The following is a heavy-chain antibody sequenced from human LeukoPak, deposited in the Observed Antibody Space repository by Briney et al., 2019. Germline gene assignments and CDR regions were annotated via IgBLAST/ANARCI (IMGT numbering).Heavy chain of an antibody. V-gene: IGHV4-39*01. CDR2: IYYSGST. J-gene: IGHJ4*02. CDR1: GGSINSTNYY. CDR3: ARRGYSYGYVDY. D-gene: IGHD5-18*01. Sequence: PSETLSLTCTVSGGSINSTNYYWGWIRQPPGKGLEWIGSIYYSGSTYYNPSLRSRVTISVDTSKNQFSLKLSSVTAADTAVYYCARRGYSYGYVDYWGQGTLVTVSS.